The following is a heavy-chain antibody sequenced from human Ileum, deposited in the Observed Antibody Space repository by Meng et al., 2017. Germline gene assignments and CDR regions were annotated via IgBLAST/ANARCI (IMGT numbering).Heavy chain of an antibody. CDR1: GFTFRSYG. CDR3: ARYRSGSSDY. J-gene: IGHJ4*02. Sequence: QEHLWASGGAVVHPGPSWRLSCAVSGFTFRSYGMHWFRQAPGKGLEWVAVIWFDGSKTYYADSVKGRFTVSRDNSKNTLYLQMNSLRADDTAVYYCARYRSGSSDYWGPGTLVTVSS. CDR2: IWFDGSKT. D-gene: IGHD6-19*01. V-gene: IGHV3-33*01.